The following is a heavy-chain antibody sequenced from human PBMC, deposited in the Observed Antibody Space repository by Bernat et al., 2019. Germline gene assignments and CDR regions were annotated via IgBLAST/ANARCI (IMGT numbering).Heavy chain of an antibody. Sequence: EVQLVETGGGLIQPGGSLRLSCAASGFTVSSNYMSWVRQAPGKGLEWVSVIYSGGSTYYADSVKGRFTISRDNSKNTLYLQMNSLRAEDTAVYYCARLDVDTTDAFDIGGQGTMVTVSS. J-gene: IGHJ3*02. CDR3: ARLDVDTTDAFDI. CDR1: GFTVSSNY. CDR2: IYSGGST. V-gene: IGHV3-53*02. D-gene: IGHD5-18*01.